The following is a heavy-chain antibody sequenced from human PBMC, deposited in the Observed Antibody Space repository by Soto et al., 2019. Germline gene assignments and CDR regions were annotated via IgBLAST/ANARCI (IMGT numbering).Heavy chain of an antibody. CDR2: INPNSGGT. D-gene: IGHD3-10*01. J-gene: IGHJ6*02. CDR1: GYTFTGYY. CDR3: ARDTYGSGSYYDPLYYYYGMDV. V-gene: IGHV1-2*04. Sequence: GASVKVSCKASGYTFTGYYMHWVRQAPGQGLEWMGWINPNSGGTNYAQKFQGWVTMTRDTSISTAHMELSRLRSDDTAVYYCARDTYGSGSYYDPLYYYYGMDVWGQGTTVTVSS.